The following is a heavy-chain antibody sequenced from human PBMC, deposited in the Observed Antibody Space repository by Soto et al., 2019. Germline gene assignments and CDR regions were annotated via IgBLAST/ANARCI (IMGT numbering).Heavy chain of an antibody. D-gene: IGHD6-13*01. CDR3: AAGEASSRNLAPYYLDF. CDR1: GGSMRNYF. CDR2: IHYSGTT. Sequence: PSETLSLTCTVSGGSMRNYFWTWIRQPPGKGLEWIGYIHYSGTTSFFPSYNPSLRSRVTTSEDTSKNQFSLKLLSETTADTAVYFCAAGEASSRNLAPYYLDFWGQGTLVTVSS. J-gene: IGHJ4*02. V-gene: IGHV4-59*01.